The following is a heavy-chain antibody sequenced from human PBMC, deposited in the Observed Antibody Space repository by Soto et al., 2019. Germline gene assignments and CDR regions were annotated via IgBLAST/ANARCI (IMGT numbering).Heavy chain of an antibody. CDR1: GLTFNSSA. D-gene: IGHD6-13*01. V-gene: IGHV1-58*02. Sequence: SVKVSCKASGLTFNSSAMQWVRQASGQRLEWIGWIVVGSGNTNYAQKFQERVTITRDMSTSTAYMELSSLRAEDTAVYYCARHPERIAEIGWFDPWGQGTLVTVSS. CDR2: IVVGSGNT. J-gene: IGHJ5*02. CDR3: ARHPERIAEIGWFDP.